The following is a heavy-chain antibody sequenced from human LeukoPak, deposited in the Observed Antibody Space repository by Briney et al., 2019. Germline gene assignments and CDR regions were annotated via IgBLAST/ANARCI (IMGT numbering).Heavy chain of an antibody. Sequence: GGSLRLSCAASGFTFSGYAMTWVRQAPDKGLEWVSAISGSDGSTYYADSVKGRFTISRDDSQNTLYLQMNSLSAEDTAVYYCAKVETSGGANCYALDYWGQGTLVTVSS. CDR3: AKVETSGGANCYALDY. V-gene: IGHV3-23*01. CDR1: GFTFSGYA. D-gene: IGHD2-2*01. J-gene: IGHJ4*02. CDR2: ISGSDGST.